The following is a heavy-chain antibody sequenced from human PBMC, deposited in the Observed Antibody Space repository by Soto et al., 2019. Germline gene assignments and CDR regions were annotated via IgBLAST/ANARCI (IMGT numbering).Heavy chain of an antibody. CDR2: ISNDGSNE. CDR1: GFTFRWFG. V-gene: IGHV3-30*18. D-gene: IGHD2-2*01. Sequence: GGSLRLSCAGSGFTFRWFGMNWVRQAPGKGLEWVARISNDGSNEYYVDSVKGRFTISRDNSKNTLYLQMGSLRAEDTAVYYCVKGNQLLRYYFEYWGRGALVTVSS. J-gene: IGHJ4*02. CDR3: VKGNQLLRYYFEY.